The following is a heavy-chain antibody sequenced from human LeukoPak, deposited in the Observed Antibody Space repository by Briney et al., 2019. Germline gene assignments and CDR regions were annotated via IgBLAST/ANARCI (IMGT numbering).Heavy chain of an antibody. CDR2: IGSSGRTI. D-gene: IGHD1-26*01. J-gene: IGHJ3*02. CDR3: ASGWEHSDAFDI. V-gene: IGHV3-11*04. Sequence: GGSLRLSCAASGFTFSDYYMSWIRQAPGKGLEWVSYIGSSGRTIYYADSVKGRFTISRDNAKNSLYLQMNSLRAEDTAVYYCASGWEHSDAFDIWGQGTMVTVSS. CDR1: GFTFSDYY.